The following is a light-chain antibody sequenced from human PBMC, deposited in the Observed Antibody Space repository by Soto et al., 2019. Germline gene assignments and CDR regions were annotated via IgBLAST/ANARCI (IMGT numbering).Light chain of an antibody. V-gene: IGKV3-11*01. CDR2: DAS. Sequence: ESVLTQSPATLSLSPGERATLSCRASQSVSSNLAWYQQKPDKAPRLLIYDASNRATGIPARFSGSGSATYFTLTLSRLEPEDFAVYYCQQRSNWPPITFGQGTRLEIK. CDR3: QQRSNWPPIT. J-gene: IGKJ5*01. CDR1: QSVSSN.